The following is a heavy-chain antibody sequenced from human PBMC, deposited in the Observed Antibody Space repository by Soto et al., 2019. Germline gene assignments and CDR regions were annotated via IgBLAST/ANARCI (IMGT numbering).Heavy chain of an antibody. V-gene: IGHV4-30-2*01. J-gene: IGHJ5*01. CDR1: GGSISSGGYS. Sequence: TSETLSLTCAVSGGSISSGGYSWSWIRQPPGKGLEWIGYIYHSGSTYYNPSLKSRVTISVDRSKNQFSLKLSSVTAADTAVYYCARWWMYAHRLDSWGQGTLVTVSS. D-gene: IGHD2-8*01. CDR2: IYHSGST. CDR3: ARWWMYAHRLDS.